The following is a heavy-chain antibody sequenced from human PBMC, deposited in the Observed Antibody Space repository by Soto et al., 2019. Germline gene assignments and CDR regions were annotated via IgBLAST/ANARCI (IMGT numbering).Heavy chain of an antibody. CDR3: ARDYSYYMDV. D-gene: IGHD2-21*01. J-gene: IGHJ6*03. CDR2: ISSRSNTT. CDR1: GLTFSIYS. Sequence: GGSLRLSCTASGLTFSIYSMNWVRQAPGKGLEWISYISSRSNTTYYADSVKGRFTISRDNAKDSLYLQMNSLRAEDTAIYYCARDYSYYMDVWGKGTTVTVSS. V-gene: IGHV3-48*01.